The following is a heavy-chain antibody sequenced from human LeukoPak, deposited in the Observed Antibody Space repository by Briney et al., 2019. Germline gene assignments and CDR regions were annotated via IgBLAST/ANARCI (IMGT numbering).Heavy chain of an antibody. Sequence: SETLSLTCTVSGGSINNYYWSWIRQPPGKGLEWIGYVYSSGLTNYNPSLRSRVTISIDTSRSQFFLKLNSVTAADTAVYYCEKYLRDSGTYYFDYWGQGTLVTVSS. CDR3: EKYLRDSGTYYFDY. J-gene: IGHJ4*02. D-gene: IGHD2-2*02. CDR1: GGSINNYY. V-gene: IGHV4-59*01. CDR2: VYSSGLT.